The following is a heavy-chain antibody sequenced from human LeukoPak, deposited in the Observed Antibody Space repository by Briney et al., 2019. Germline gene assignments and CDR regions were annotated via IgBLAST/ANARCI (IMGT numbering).Heavy chain of an antibody. CDR2: INPNNGVT. CDR3: ARIYSGYDL. Sequence: ASVKVSCKASGYAFSVSYIHWVRQAPGQGLEWMGWINPNNGVTNYAQKFQGRVTMTSDTSISTAYMELRSLRSDDTAVYYCARIYSGYDLWGQGTLVTVSS. V-gene: IGHV1-2*02. CDR1: GYAFSVSY. D-gene: IGHD5-12*01. J-gene: IGHJ5*02.